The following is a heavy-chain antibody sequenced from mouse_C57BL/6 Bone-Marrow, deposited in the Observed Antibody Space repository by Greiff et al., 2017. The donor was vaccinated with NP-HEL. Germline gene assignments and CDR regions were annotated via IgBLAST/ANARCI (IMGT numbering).Heavy chain of an antibody. V-gene: IGHV7-3*01. CDR1: GFTFTDYY. Sequence: EVKLMESGGGLVQPGGSLSLSCAASGFTFTDYYMSWVRQPPGKALEWLGFIRNKANGYTTEYSASVKGRFTISRDNSQSILYLQMNALRAEDSATYYCATTACFYAMDYWGQGTSVTVSS. J-gene: IGHJ4*01. CDR3: ATTACFYAMDY. D-gene: IGHD1-2*01. CDR2: IRNKANGYTT.